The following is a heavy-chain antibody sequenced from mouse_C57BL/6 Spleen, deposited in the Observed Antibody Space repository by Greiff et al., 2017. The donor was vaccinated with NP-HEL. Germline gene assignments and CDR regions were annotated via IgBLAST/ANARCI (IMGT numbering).Heavy chain of an antibody. Sequence: QVQLKQSGAELVWPGTSVKVSCKASGYAFTNYLIEWVKQRPGQGLEWIGVINPGSGGTNYNEKFKGKATLTADKSSSTAYMQLSSLTSEDSAVYFCARSTYYSNYVLYFDVWGTGTTVTVSS. CDR2: INPGSGGT. CDR1: GYAFTNYL. D-gene: IGHD2-5*01. V-gene: IGHV1-54*01. J-gene: IGHJ1*03. CDR3: ARSTYYSNYVLYFDV.